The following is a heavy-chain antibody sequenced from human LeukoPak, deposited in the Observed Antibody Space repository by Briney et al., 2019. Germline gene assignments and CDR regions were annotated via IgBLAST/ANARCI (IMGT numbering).Heavy chain of an antibody. CDR3: ARAHRGYCTNGVCLQFDY. V-gene: IGHV3-23*01. J-gene: IGHJ4*02. D-gene: IGHD2-8*01. CDR1: GFTFSSYA. Sequence: GGSLRLSCAASGFTFSSYAMSWVRQAPGKGLEWVSAISGSGGSTYYADSVKGRFTISRDNSKNTLYLQMNSLRAEDTAVYYCARAHRGYCTNGVCLQFDYWGQGTLVTVSS. CDR2: ISGSGGST.